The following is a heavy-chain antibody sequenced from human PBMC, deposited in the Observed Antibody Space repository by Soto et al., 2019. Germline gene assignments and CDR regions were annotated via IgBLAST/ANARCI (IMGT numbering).Heavy chain of an antibody. Sequence: GGSLRLSCAGSEFTFSSSSMNWVRQPPGKGLEWVSYISSTSSTMYYADSVKGRFTISRDNAKNSLYLQMNSLRDEDTAVYYCARVGTIRGYYYNYGMNVWGQGTTVTVSS. CDR2: ISSTSSTM. D-gene: IGHD1-7*01. CDR1: EFTFSSSS. V-gene: IGHV3-48*02. J-gene: IGHJ6*02. CDR3: ARVGTIRGYYYNYGMNV.